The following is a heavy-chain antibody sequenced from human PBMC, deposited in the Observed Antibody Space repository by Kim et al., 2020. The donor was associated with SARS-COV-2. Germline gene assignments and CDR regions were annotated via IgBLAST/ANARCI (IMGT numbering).Heavy chain of an antibody. CDR2: IWYDGSNK. J-gene: IGHJ3*02. Sequence: GGSLRLSCAASGFTFSSYGIHWVRQAPGKGLEWVAVIWYDGSNKYYADSVKGRFTISRDNSKNKLYLQMNSLRAEDTAVYYCARGIRITMIVVVPGQGDAFDIWGQGTMVAVSS. CDR3: ARGIRITMIVVVPGQGDAFDI. CDR1: GFTFSSYG. D-gene: IGHD3-22*01. V-gene: IGHV3-33*01.